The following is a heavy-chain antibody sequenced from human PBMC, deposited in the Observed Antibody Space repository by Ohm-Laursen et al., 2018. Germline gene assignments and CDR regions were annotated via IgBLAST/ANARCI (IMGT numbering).Heavy chain of an antibody. D-gene: IGHD3-22*01. Sequence: SLRLSCTAFGFTLSSYSMNWIRQAPGKGLEWLSYINSVSSHRYEGDSARGRFTMSRDNAKNSVDLQLTSLRVEDTAVYYCARSVSNSGYFRHDAFDLWGQGTMLIVSS. CDR3: ARSVSNSGYFRHDAFDL. V-gene: IGHV3-48*01. CDR2: INSVSSHR. CDR1: GFTLSSYS. J-gene: IGHJ3*01.